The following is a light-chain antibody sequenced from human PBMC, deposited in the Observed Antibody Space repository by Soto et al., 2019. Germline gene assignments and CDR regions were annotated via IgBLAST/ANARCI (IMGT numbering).Light chain of an antibody. CDR1: QSVSSSY. CDR3: RQRSRPSWT. V-gene: IGKV3-20*01. J-gene: IGKJ1*01. Sequence: ESVLLGCPGTLSLSPGERATLSCRASQSVSSSYLSWYQQKPGEATRLLIYGASTRATGIPDRFSGGGGGTDFSLTVSRLVAEDDAVYYCRQRSRPSWTFGQGTKVDIK. CDR2: GAS.